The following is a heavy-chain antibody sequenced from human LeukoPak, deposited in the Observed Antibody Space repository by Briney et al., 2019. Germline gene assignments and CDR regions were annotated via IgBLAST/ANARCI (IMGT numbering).Heavy chain of an antibody. D-gene: IGHD3-22*01. V-gene: IGHV4-4*07. Sequence: SGTLSLTCTVSGGSISDYYWSWIRQPAGKGLEWIGRVYTSGNTNYNPSFKSRVTLSVDTSKNQFSLKLNSVTAADTAVYYCARGPYYYDSSGNFDYWGQGTLVTVSS. CDR2: VYTSGNT. CDR3: ARGPYYYDSSGNFDY. J-gene: IGHJ4*02. CDR1: GGSISDYY.